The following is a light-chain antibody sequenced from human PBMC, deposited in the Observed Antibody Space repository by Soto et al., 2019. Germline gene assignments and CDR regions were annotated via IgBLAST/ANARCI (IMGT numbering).Light chain of an antibody. CDR3: HQFGDSPQT. V-gene: IGKV3-11*01. CDR2: DAS. CDR1: QSVSSY. Sequence: EIVLTQSPATLSLSPGERATLSCRASQSVSSYLAWYQQKPGQAPRLLIYDASNRATGVPARFSGSGSGTDFTPAISRLEPEDFAVYYCHQFGDSPQTFGQGTKVDIK. J-gene: IGKJ1*01.